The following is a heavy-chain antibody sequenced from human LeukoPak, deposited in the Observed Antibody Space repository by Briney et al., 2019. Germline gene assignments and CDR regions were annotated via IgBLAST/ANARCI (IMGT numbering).Heavy chain of an antibody. D-gene: IGHD3-22*01. V-gene: IGHV3-23*01. Sequence: PGGSLRLSCAASGFTFSSYAMSWVRQAPGKGLQWVSAISGSVGSTYYADSVKGRFTISRDNSKNTLYLQMNSLRAEDTAVYYCVEYYDSSVPFDYWGQGTLVTVSS. CDR2: ISGSVGST. J-gene: IGHJ4*02. CDR3: VEYYDSSVPFDY. CDR1: GFTFSSYA.